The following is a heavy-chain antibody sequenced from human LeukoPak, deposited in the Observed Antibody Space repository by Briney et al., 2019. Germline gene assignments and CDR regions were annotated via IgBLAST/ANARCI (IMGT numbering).Heavy chain of an antibody. CDR3: ASRKVRGVKAFDI. CDR2: INHSGST. J-gene: IGHJ3*02. CDR1: GGSFSGYY. D-gene: IGHD3-10*01. Sequence: PSETLSLTCAVYGGSFSGYYWSWIRQPPGKGLEWIGEINHSGSTNYNPSLKSRVTISVDTSKNQFSLKLSSVTAADTAVYYCASRKVRGVKAFDIWGRGTMVTVSS. V-gene: IGHV4-34*01.